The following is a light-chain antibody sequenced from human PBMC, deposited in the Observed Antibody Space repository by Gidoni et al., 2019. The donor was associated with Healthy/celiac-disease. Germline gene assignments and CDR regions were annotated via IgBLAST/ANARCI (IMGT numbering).Light chain of an antibody. V-gene: IGKV3-20*01. Sequence: IVLTQSPGTLYVSPGERATLSCRASQSVSSSYFAGYQQKPGQAPRLLIYGASSRATGIPDRFSGSGAGTDFTLTISRLEPEDFAVYYCQQYCSSLLTFGGGTKVEIK. J-gene: IGKJ4*01. CDR1: QSVSSSY. CDR2: GAS. CDR3: QQYCSSLLT.